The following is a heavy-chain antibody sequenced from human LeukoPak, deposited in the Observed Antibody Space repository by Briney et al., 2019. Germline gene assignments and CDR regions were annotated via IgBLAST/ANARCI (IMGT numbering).Heavy chain of an antibody. V-gene: IGHV4-39*01. CDR3: ARRGIQLWLREWFDP. CDR1: GGSISSSSYY. D-gene: IGHD5-18*01. CDR2: IHYSGST. J-gene: IGHJ5*02. Sequence: SETLSLTCTVSGGSISSSSYYWGWIRQPPGKGLEWIGSIHYSGSTYYNPSLKSRVTISVDTSKNQFSLKLSSVTAADTAVYYCARRGIQLWLREWFDPWGQGTLVTVSS.